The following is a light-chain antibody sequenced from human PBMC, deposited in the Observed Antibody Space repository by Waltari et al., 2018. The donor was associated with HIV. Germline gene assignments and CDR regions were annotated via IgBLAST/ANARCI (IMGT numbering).Light chain of an antibody. CDR1: KSNIGAGYA. V-gene: IGLV1-40*01. J-gene: IGLJ1*01. CDR2: GNN. Sequence: QSVLTQPPSLSGAPGQRVTISCTGSKSNIGAGYAVHWYQQVPGTAPKLLIYGNNNRPSGVPERFSGAKSDTAASRAIAWLQAEDEADYYCQSWDDSLSGYVFGPGSKVTVL. CDR3: QSWDDSLSGYV.